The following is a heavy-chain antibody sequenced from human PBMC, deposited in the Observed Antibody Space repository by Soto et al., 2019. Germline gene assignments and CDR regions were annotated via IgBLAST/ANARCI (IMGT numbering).Heavy chain of an antibody. CDR1: GGTFSSYA. CDR3: ASRGVNGYYYYGMDV. D-gene: IGHD3-10*01. CDR2: IIPIFGTA. J-gene: IGHJ6*02. V-gene: IGHV1-69*01. Sequence: QVQLVQSGAEVKKPGSSVKVSCKASGGTFSSYAISWVRQAPGQGLEWMGGIIPIFGTANYAQKFQGRVTITGDESTSTAYMERSSLRAEDTAVYYCASRGVNGYYYYGMDVWGQGTTVTVSS.